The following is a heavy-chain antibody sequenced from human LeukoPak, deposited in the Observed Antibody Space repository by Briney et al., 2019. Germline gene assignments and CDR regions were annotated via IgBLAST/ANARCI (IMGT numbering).Heavy chain of an antibody. CDR1: GYTFTSYA. J-gene: IGHJ4*02. CDR3: ARGLEGHRYYYGSGSYSAYFDY. D-gene: IGHD3-10*01. CDR2: INTNTGNP. Sequence: GASVKVSCKASGYTFTSYAMNWVRQAPGQGLEWMGWINTNTGNPTYAQGFTGRFVFSLDTSVSTAYLQISSLKAEDTAVYYCARGLEGHRYYYGSGSYSAYFDYWGQGTLVTVSS. V-gene: IGHV7-4-1*02.